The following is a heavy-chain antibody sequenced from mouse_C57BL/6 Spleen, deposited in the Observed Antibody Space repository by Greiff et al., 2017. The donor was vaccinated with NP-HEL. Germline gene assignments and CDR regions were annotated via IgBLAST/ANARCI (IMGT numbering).Heavy chain of an antibody. CDR3: ARLDSSGPAWFAY. CDR1: GYAFSSYW. CDR2: IYPGDGDT. V-gene: IGHV1-80*01. D-gene: IGHD3-2*02. Sequence: VQLQESGAELVKPGASVKISCKASGYAFSSYWMNWVKQRPGKGLEWIGQIYPGDGDTNYNGKFKGKATLTADKSSSTAYMQLSSLTSEDSAVYFCARLDSSGPAWFAYWGQGTLVTVSA. J-gene: IGHJ3*01.